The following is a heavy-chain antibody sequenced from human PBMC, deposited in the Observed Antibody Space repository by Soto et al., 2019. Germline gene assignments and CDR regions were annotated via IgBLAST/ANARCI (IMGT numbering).Heavy chain of an antibody. J-gene: IGHJ4*02. D-gene: IGHD3-10*01. CDR1: GYMFISYG. Sequence: ASVKVSCKASGYMFISYGINWVRQAPGQGLEWMGWISAYNGNTKYAQNLQGRVTMTTDTSTSTAYMEMRSLRSDDTAVYYCVRDLDGSGSYYTDYWGPGTLVTVSS. V-gene: IGHV1-18*01. CDR2: ISAYNGNT. CDR3: VRDLDGSGSYYTDY.